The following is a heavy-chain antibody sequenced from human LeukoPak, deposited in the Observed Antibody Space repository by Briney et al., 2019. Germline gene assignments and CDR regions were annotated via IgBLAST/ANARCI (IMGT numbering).Heavy chain of an antibody. D-gene: IGHD2-2*03. Sequence: GGSLRLSCAASGFTFSNYNMYWVRQAPGKGLEWISFIGESGSHVYYADSMKGRFTMSRDNAKNSLYLQMNSLTAEGTAVYYCARDRGWIRDYWGQGTLVTVSS. V-gene: IGHV3-21*05. CDR3: ARDRGWIRDY. CDR1: GFTFSNYN. CDR2: IGESGSHV. J-gene: IGHJ4*02.